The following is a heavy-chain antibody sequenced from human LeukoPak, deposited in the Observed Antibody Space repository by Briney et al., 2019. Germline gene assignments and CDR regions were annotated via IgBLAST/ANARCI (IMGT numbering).Heavy chain of an antibody. CDR3: ARHRRGSHYGSSPFDY. D-gene: IGHD3-22*01. CDR2: IYPGDSDT. J-gene: IGHJ4*02. CDR1: GYSFTSYW. Sequence: GESLKISCKGSGYSFTSYWIGWVRQMPGKGLEWMGIIYPGDSDTRYSPSFQGQVTISADKSISTAYLQWSSLKASDTAMYYCARHRRGSHYGSSPFDYWGQGTLVTVSS. V-gene: IGHV5-51*01.